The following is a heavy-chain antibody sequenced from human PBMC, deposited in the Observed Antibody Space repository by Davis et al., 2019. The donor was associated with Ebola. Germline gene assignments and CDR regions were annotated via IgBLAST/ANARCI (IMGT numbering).Heavy chain of an antibody. J-gene: IGHJ4*02. CDR2: IDGSGDST. V-gene: IGHV3-23*01. CDR1: GFTFSNYA. Sequence: PGGSLRLSCAASGFTFSNYAMSWVRQAPGKGLEWVSAIDGSGDSTYYGDSVKGRFTISRDNSKNTLYLQMNSLRAEDTAVYYCAKVDYYYDTSGYARDYWGQGTLVTVSS. D-gene: IGHD3-22*01. CDR3: AKVDYYYDTSGYARDY.